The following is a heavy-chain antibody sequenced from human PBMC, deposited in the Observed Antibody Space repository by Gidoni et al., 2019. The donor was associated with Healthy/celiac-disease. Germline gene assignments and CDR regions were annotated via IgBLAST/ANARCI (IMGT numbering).Heavy chain of an antibody. D-gene: IGHD3-16*01. CDR1: GFSLITSGVG. Sequence: QITLKVSGPTLLKPTQTLTLTCTFSGFSLITSGVGVGWIRQPQGKALEWLALIYWNDDKRYSPSLKSRLTITKDTSKNQVVLTMTNMDPVDTATYYCAHSPSEPGALKYVAFDYWGQGTLVTVSS. CDR2: IYWNDDK. J-gene: IGHJ4*02. V-gene: IGHV2-5*01. CDR3: AHSPSEPGALKYVAFDY.